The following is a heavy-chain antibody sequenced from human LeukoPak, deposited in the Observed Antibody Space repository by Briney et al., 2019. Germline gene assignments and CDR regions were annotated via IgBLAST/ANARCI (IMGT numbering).Heavy chain of an antibody. CDR3: ARRYDYVWGSYRPWDY. CDR2: INHSGST. CDR1: GGSFSGYY. V-gene: IGHV4-34*01. Sequence: SETLSLTCAVYGGSFSGYYWSWIRQPPGKGLEWIGEINHSGSTNYNPSLKSRVTISVDTSKNQFSLKLSSVTAADTAVYYCARRYDYVWGSYRPWDYWGQGTLVTVSS. D-gene: IGHD3-16*02. J-gene: IGHJ4*02.